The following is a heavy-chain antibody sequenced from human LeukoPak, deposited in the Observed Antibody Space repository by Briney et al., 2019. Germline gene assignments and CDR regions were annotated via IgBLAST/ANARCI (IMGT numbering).Heavy chain of an antibody. D-gene: IGHD4/OR15-4a*01. V-gene: IGHV4-34*01. CDR2: INHSGRT. J-gene: IGHJ4*02. Sequence: SETLSLTCAVYCGSFSGYYWSWIRQPPGKGLEWIGEINHSGRTNYNPSLKSRVTISVDTSKNQFSLKLSSVTAADTAVYYCARQNYGAPPLRYWGQGTLVTVSS. CDR1: CGSFSGYY. CDR3: ARQNYGAPPLRY.